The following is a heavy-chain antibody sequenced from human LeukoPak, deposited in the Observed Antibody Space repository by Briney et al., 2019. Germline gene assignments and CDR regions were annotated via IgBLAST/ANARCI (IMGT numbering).Heavy chain of an antibody. D-gene: IGHD6-19*01. CDR1: GFTFSKYW. CDR3: ATKQWLAPPPDS. Sequence: GGSLRLSCAASGFTFSKYWMLWVRQAPGKGLESVSRINTDGTVTTYADSVKGRFTVSRDNADSTMFLQMNSVRDEDTAVYYCATKQWLAPPPDSWGQGTPVTVSS. J-gene: IGHJ4*02. V-gene: IGHV3-74*01. CDR2: INTDGTVT.